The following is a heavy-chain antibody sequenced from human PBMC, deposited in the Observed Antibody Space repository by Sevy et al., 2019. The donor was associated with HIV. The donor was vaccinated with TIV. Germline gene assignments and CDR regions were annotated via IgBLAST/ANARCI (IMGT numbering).Heavy chain of an antibody. CDR3: ARGARGTLPSYYYYGWDI. CDR2: IYPGDSDT. J-gene: IGHJ6*02. V-gene: IGHV5-51*01. CDR1: GYRFTDYW. Sequence: GESLKISCKGSGYRFTDYWIAWVRQRPGKGLEWMGIIYPGDSDTIYSPSFRGQVTISVDKSITTAYVKRSTLKASDTGIYYCARGARGTLPSYYYYGWDIWGQGTTVTVSS.